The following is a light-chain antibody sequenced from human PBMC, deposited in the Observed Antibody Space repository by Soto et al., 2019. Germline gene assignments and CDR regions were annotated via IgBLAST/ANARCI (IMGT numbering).Light chain of an antibody. J-gene: IGKJ2*01. Sequence: EIVLTQSPGTLSLSPGERATLSCRASQSVSSSYLAWYRQKPGQAPRLLIYGASSRATGIPGRFSGSGSGTYFPLTISRLDAEDVAEYYYQQYGSSPYTFGQGTKLEIK. CDR1: QSVSSSY. V-gene: IGKV3-20*01. CDR2: GAS. CDR3: QQYGSSPYT.